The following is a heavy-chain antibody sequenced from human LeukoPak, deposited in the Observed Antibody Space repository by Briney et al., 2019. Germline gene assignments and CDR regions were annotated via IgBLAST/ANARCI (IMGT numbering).Heavy chain of an antibody. D-gene: IGHD3-3*01. V-gene: IGHV1-69*13. J-gene: IGHJ5*02. CDR2: IIPIFGTA. CDR3: ARDRHTIFGVDPPNNWFDP. CDR1: GGTFSSYA. Sequence: ASVRVSCKASGGTFSSYAISWVRQAPGQGLEWMGGIIPIFGTANYAQKFQGRVTITADESTSTAYMELSSLRSEDTAVYYCARDRHTIFGVDPPNNWFDPWGQGTLVTVSS.